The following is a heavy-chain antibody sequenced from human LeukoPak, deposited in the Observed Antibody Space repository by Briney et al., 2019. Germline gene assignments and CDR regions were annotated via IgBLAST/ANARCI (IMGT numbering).Heavy chain of an antibody. CDR2: INHSGST. V-gene: IGHV4-34*01. Sequence: SETLSLTCAVYGGSFSGYYWSWIRQPPGKGLEWIGEINHSGSTNYNPSLKSRVTISADTSKNQFSLKLSSVTAADTAVYYCASQQYYYGSGRLDYWGQGTLVTVSS. CDR3: ASQQYYYGSGRLDY. D-gene: IGHD3-10*01. CDR1: GGSFSGYY. J-gene: IGHJ4*02.